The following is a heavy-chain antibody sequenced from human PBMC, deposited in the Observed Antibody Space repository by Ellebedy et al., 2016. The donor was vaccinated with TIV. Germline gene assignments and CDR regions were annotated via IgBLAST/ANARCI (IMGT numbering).Heavy chain of an antibody. CDR3: ARGGASGWDFDS. J-gene: IGHJ4*02. V-gene: IGHV3-23*01. CDR1: GFTFSSYA. CDR2: ISGSGGST. Sequence: GESLKISXAASGFTFSSYAMSWVRQAPGKGPEWVSAISGSGGSTYYADSVKGRFTISRDNSKNTLYLQMNSLRVEDTAVYYCARGGASGWDFDSWGQGTLVTVSS. D-gene: IGHD6-19*01.